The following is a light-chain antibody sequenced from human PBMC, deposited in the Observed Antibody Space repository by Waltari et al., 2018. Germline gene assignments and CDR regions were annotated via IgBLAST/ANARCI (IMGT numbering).Light chain of an antibody. CDR1: ILGYKY. Sequence: YELTQTPSVSVSPGQPASIPLSGIILGYKYASGYQQKPGQSPLLVIYQDTKRPSEIPERFSGSKSANAATLTITGTQAMDEADYYCQALGTGAWVFGGGTKLTVL. J-gene: IGLJ3*02. CDR2: QDT. CDR3: QALGTGAWV. V-gene: IGLV3-1*01.